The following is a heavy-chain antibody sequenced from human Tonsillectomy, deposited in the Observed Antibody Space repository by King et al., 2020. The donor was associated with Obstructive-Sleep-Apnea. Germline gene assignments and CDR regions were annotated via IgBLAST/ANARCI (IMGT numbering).Heavy chain of an antibody. J-gene: IGHJ6*02. CDR1: GYTFTSYG. D-gene: IGHD1-7*01. CDR3: ARERELPAYYYYGMDV. Sequence: QLVQSGAEVKKPGASVKVSCKASGYTFTSYGISWVRQAPGQGLEWMGWISVYNGNTNYAQNFQGRVTMTTDTSTSTTYMELRSLRSDDTAVYYWARERELPAYYYYGMDVWGQGTTVTVSS. CDR2: ISVYNGNT. V-gene: IGHV1-18*04.